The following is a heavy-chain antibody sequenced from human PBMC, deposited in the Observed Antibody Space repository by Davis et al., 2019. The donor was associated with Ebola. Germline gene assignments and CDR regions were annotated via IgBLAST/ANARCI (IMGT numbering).Heavy chain of an antibody. V-gene: IGHV3-33*08. CDR2: IWYDGSNE. Sequence: PGGSLRLSCAASGFTLSSYAMHWVRQAPGKGLEWVAVIWYDGSNEYYADSVKGRFTISRDNSKNTLYLQMNSLRDEDTAVYYCARDRRDGYNPFDYWGQGTLVTVSS. D-gene: IGHD5-24*01. CDR1: GFTLSSYA. CDR3: ARDRRDGYNPFDY. J-gene: IGHJ4*02.